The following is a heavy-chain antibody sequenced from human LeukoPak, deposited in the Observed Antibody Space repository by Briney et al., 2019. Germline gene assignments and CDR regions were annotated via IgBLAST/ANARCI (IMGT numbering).Heavy chain of an antibody. Sequence: PGGSLRLSCAASGFTFTTYWMHWVRQAPGKGLVWVSHINSDGSITSSADYVKGRFTISRDNAKNTLYLQMNSLRAEDTAVYYCASDAVDTANAVWGQGTTVTVSS. CDR2: INSDGSIT. V-gene: IGHV3-74*01. CDR3: ASDAVDTANAV. D-gene: IGHD5-18*01. J-gene: IGHJ6*02. CDR1: GFTFTTYW.